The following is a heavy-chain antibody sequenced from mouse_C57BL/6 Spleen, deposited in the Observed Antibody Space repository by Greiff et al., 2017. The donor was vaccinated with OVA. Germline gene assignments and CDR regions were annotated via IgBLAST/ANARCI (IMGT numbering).Heavy chain of an antibody. J-gene: IGHJ4*01. D-gene: IGHD2-10*02. CDR1: GYTFTDYA. Sequence: QVQLQQSGPELVRPGVSVKISCKGSGYTFTDYAMHWVKQSHAQSLEWIGVISTYYGDASYNQKFKDKATMTVDKSSSPAYMELARLTSEDSAVYYGARRVWYLRGYAMDYWGQGTSVTVSS. CDR2: ISTYYGDA. V-gene: IGHV1-67*01. CDR3: ARRVWYLRGYAMDY.